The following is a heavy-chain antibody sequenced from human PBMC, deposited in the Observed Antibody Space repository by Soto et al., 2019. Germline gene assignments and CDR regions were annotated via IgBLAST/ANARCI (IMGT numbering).Heavy chain of an antibody. V-gene: IGHV3-21*01. CDR1: GFTFSSYS. Sequence: TGGSLRLSCAASGFTFSSYSMNWVRQAPGKGLEWVSSISSSSSYIYYADSVKGRFTISRDNAKNSLYLQMNSLRAEDTAVYYCAIHSSGSYTVGGDDAFDIWGQGTMVTVSS. CDR2: ISSSSSYI. J-gene: IGHJ3*02. D-gene: IGHD1-26*01. CDR3: AIHSSGSYTVGGDDAFDI.